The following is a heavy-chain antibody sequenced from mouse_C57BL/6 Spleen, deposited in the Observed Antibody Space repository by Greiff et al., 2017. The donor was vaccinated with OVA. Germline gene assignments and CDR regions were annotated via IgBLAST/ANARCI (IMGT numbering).Heavy chain of an antibody. V-gene: IGHV5-4*03. Sequence: DVKLVESGGGLVKPGGSLKLSCAASGFTFSSYAMSWVRQTPEKRLEWVATISDGGSYTYYPDNVKGRFTISRDNAKNNLYLQMSHMKSEDTAMYYCARAGGLRAWFAYWGQGTLVTVSA. CDR3: ARAGGLRAWFAY. J-gene: IGHJ3*01. CDR1: GFTFSSYA. D-gene: IGHD2-4*01. CDR2: ISDGGSYT.